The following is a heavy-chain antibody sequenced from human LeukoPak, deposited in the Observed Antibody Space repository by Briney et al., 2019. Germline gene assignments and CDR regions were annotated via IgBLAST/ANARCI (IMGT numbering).Heavy chain of an antibody. CDR3: ARDLVSRDIVVVPAANFDY. Sequence: PSETLSLTCTVSGYSISSGYYWGWIRQPPGKGLEWIGSIYHSGSTYYNPSLKSRVTISVDTSKNQFSLKLSSVTAADTAVYYCARDLVSRDIVVVPAANFDYWGQGTLVTVSS. V-gene: IGHV4-38-2*02. CDR2: IYHSGST. D-gene: IGHD2-2*01. CDR1: GYSISSGYY. J-gene: IGHJ4*02.